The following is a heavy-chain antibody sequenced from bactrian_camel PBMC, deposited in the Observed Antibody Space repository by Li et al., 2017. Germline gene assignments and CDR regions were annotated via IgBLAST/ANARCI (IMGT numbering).Heavy chain of an antibody. CDR3: AADLVGPSRTCELGHEFRY. V-gene: IGHV3S31*01. D-gene: IGHD1*01. J-gene: IGHJ4*01. Sequence: DVQLVESGGGSVQAGGSLRLSCAFSASSYTHYCLGWFRQVLGTEREGVATISSSGLTTNYADSVKGRFTISRDNAKSTLYLQMNSLKPGDTAVYYCAADLVGPSRTCELGHEFRYWGQGTQVTVS. CDR2: ISSSGLTT. CDR1: ASSYTHYC.